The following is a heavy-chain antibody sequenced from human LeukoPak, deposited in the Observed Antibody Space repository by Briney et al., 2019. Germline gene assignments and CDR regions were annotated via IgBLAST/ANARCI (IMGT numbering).Heavy chain of an antibody. Sequence: GGSLRLSCAASGFSFSTYSMNWVRQAPGKGLEWVSSISRNSRYIYYADSMRGRFTISRDNAKNSLYLQMNSLKTEGTAVYYCTTDDSSWHFDYWDQGTLVTVSS. D-gene: IGHD6-13*01. V-gene: IGHV3-21*03. CDR1: GFSFSTYS. J-gene: IGHJ4*02. CDR3: TTDDSSWHFDY. CDR2: ISRNSRYI.